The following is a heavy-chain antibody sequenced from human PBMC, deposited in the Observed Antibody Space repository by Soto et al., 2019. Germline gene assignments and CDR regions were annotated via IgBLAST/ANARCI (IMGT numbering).Heavy chain of an antibody. CDR1: GFTFSSYG. V-gene: IGHV3-33*01. J-gene: IGHJ4*02. CDR3: ARDHEGNWNPAY. D-gene: IGHD1-1*01. CDR2: IWYDGSNK. Sequence: QTGGSLRLSCAASGFTFSSYGMHWVRQAPGKGLEWVAVIWYDGSNKYYADSVKGRFTISRDNSKNTLYLQMNSLRAEDTAVYYCARDHEGNWNPAYWGQGTLVTVSS.